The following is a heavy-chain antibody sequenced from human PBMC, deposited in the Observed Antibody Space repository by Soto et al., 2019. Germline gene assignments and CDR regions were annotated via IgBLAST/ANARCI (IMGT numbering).Heavy chain of an antibody. J-gene: IGHJ4*02. CDR2: ISSTTNYI. Sequence: PGGSLRLSCAASGFTFTRFSMNWVCQAPGTGLEWVSSISSTTNYIYYGDSMKGRCTISRDNAKNSLYLEMNSLRAEDTAVYYCARESEDLTSNFDYWGQGTLVTVS. CDR1: GFTFTRFS. CDR3: ARESEDLTSNFDY. V-gene: IGHV3-21*06.